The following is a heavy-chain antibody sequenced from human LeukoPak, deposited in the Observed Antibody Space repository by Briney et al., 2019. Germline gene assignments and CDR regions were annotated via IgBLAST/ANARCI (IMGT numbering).Heavy chain of an antibody. V-gene: IGHV1-8*01. Sequence: ASVKVSCKASGYTFTSYDINWVRQATGQGLEWMGWMNPNSGNTGYAQKFQGRVTMTRNTSISTAYMELSSLRSEDTAVYYCARGTRIPRDIVVVPAVLNYWGQGTLVTVPS. CDR2: MNPNSGNT. J-gene: IGHJ4*02. CDR1: GYTFTSYD. D-gene: IGHD2-2*01. CDR3: ARGTRIPRDIVVVPAVLNY.